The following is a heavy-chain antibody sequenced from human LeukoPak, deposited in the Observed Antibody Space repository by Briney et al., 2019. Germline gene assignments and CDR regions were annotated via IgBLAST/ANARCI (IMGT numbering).Heavy chain of an antibody. J-gene: IGHJ3*02. Sequence: ASVKVSCKASGYTFTSYGISWVRQAPGQGLEWMGWISAYNGNTNYAQKLQGRVTMTTDTSTSTAYMELRSLRSDDTAVYYCARGEHYYDYVWGSYRIDAFDIWGQGTMVTVSS. D-gene: IGHD3-16*02. V-gene: IGHV1-18*01. CDR2: ISAYNGNT. CDR3: ARGEHYYDYVWGSYRIDAFDI. CDR1: GYTFTSYG.